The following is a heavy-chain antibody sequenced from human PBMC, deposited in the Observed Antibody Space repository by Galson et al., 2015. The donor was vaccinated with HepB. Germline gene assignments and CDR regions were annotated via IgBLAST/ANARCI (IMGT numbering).Heavy chain of an antibody. CDR3: ARGAYDYVWGSYRYVPFDH. Sequence: SLRLSCAASGFTFSDYYMSWIRQAPGKGLEWVSYISSNSIHTNYADSLKGRITISRDNAKNSLYLQMNSLRAEDTAVYYCARGAYDYVWGSYRYVPFDHWGQGTLVTVSS. CDR1: GFTFSDYY. V-gene: IGHV3-11*03. D-gene: IGHD3-16*02. J-gene: IGHJ4*02. CDR2: ISSNSIHT.